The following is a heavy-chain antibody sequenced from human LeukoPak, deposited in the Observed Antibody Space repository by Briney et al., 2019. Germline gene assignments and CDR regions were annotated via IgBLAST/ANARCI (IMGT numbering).Heavy chain of an antibody. CDR2: ISSSSSYI. J-gene: IGHJ5*02. Sequence: GGSLRLSCAASGFTFSSYSMNWVRQAPGKGLEWVSSISSSSSYIYYADSVKGRFTISRDNAKNSLYLQMNSLGAEDTAVYYCAREAVAALYNWFDPWGQGTLVTVSS. CDR3: AREAVAALYNWFDP. V-gene: IGHV3-21*01. CDR1: GFTFSSYS. D-gene: IGHD6-19*01.